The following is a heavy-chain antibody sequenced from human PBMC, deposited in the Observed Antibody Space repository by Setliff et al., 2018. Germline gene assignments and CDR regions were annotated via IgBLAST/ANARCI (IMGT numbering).Heavy chain of an antibody. D-gene: IGHD2-2*01. J-gene: IGHJ3*02. Sequence: SETLSLTCTVYGASFSDYYWGWIRQPPGKGLEWIAEINHSGSTNYNPSLKSRVTISVDTSKNQFSLKLSSVTAADTAVYYCASGRMRGSCSGPSCTYDPFDIWGQGTPVTVSS. CDR1: GASFSDYY. CDR3: ASGRMRGSCSGPSCTYDPFDI. CDR2: INHSGST. V-gene: IGHV4-34*01.